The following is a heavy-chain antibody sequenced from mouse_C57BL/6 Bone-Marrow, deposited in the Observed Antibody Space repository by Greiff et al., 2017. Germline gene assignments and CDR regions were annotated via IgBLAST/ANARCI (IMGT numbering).Heavy chain of an antibody. CDR3: AALRPYFGD. Sequence: QVQLQQSGAELVRPGSSVKLSCKASGYTFTSYWMAWVKQRPGQGLEWIGNIYPSDSETHYNQKFKDKATLTVDKSSSTAYMQLSSLTSEDSAVYYCAALRPYFGDWGQGTTLTVSS. CDR2: IYPSDSET. D-gene: IGHD2-4*01. J-gene: IGHJ2*01. CDR1: GYTFTSYW. V-gene: IGHV1-61*01.